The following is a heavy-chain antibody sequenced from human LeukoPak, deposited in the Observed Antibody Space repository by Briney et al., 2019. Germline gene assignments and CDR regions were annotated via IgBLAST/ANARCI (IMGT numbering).Heavy chain of an antibody. V-gene: IGHV3-73*01. D-gene: IGHD5-18*01. CDR1: GFTFSGSA. J-gene: IGHJ6*03. Sequence: GSLRLSCAASGFTFSGSAMHWVRHASGKGLEWVGRIRSKANSYATAYAASVKGRFTISRDDSKNTAYLQMNSLKTEDTAVYYCTRHGDSYGPSTYYYYMDVWGKGTTVTVSS. CDR3: TRHGDSYGPSTYYYYMDV. CDR2: IRSKANSYAT.